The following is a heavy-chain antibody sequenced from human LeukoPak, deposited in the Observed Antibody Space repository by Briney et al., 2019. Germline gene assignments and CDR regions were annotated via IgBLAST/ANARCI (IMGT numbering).Heavy chain of an antibody. CDR2: IKQDGSEK. CDR1: GLTFTNAW. CDR3: ARIITGTRDFDAFDI. J-gene: IGHJ3*02. Sequence: GGSLRLSCAVSGLTFTNAWMTWVRQAPGKGLEWVANIKQDGSEKYYVDSVKGRFTISRDNAKNSLYLQMNSLRAEDTAVYYCARIITGTRDFDAFDIWGQGTMVTVSS. V-gene: IGHV3-7*01. D-gene: IGHD1-7*01.